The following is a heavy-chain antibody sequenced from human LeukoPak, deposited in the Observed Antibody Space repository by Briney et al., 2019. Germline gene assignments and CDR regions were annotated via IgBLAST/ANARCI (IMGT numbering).Heavy chain of an antibody. CDR3: ARVIRGYCSSTSCSPYFDY. CDR1: GGSISSGDYY. D-gene: IGHD2-2*01. Sequence: SETLSLTCTVSGGSISSGDYYWSWIRQPPGKGLEWIGYIYYSGSAYYNPSLNSRVTISVDTSKNQFSLKLSSVTAADTAVYYCARVIRGYCSSTSCSPYFDYWGQGTLVTVSS. V-gene: IGHV4-30-4*01. CDR2: IYYSGSA. J-gene: IGHJ4*02.